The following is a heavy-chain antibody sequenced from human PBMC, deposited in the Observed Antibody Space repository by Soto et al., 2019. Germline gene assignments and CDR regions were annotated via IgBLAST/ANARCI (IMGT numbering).Heavy chain of an antibody. V-gene: IGHV1-69*01. J-gene: IGHJ4*02. CDR1: GGTFSSYA. D-gene: IGHD3-22*01. Sequence: QVQLVQSGAEVQKPGSSVKVSCKASGGTFSSYAISWVRQAPGQGLEWMGGIIPIFGTANYAQKFQGRVTITADESTSTAYMELSSLRSEDTAVYYCTSHYYDSSGYPHYFDYWGQGTLVTVSS. CDR2: IIPIFGTA. CDR3: TSHYYDSSGYPHYFDY.